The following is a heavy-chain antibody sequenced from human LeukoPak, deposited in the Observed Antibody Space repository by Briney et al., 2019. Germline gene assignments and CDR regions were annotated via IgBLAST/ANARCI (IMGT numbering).Heavy chain of an antibody. Sequence: SETLSLTCAVYGGSFSGYYWSWIRQPPGKGLEWIGEINHSGSTNYNPSLKSRVTISVDTSKNQFSLKLSSVTAADTAVYYCARGRYRFDPWGQGTQVTVSS. J-gene: IGHJ5*02. CDR2: INHSGST. V-gene: IGHV4-34*01. CDR3: ARGRYRFDP. CDR1: GGSFSGYY. D-gene: IGHD3-16*02.